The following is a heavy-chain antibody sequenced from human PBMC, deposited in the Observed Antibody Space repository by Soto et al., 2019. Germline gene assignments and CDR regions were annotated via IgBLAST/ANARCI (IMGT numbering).Heavy chain of an antibody. CDR2: TYYRSKWYH. CDR1: GDSVSSNSAA. V-gene: IGHV6-1*01. J-gene: IGHJ4*02. CDR3: TRASYSSRWYWYFDY. D-gene: IGHD6-13*01. Sequence: PSQTLSLTCAISGDSVSSNSAAWNWIRQSPSRGLEWLGRTYYRSKWYHDYALSVKSRISINPDTSKNQISLQLNSVTPEDTAVYYCTRASYSSRWYWYFDYWGQRSLVTVSS.